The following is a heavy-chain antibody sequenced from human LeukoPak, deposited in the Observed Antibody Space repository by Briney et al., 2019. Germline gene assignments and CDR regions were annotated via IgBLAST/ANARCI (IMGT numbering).Heavy chain of an antibody. J-gene: IGHJ1*01. CDR1: GYTFTDYN. CDR3: TVWSGELTQ. D-gene: IGHD3-10*01. CDR2: ISPNSGGT. Sequence: GASVKVSCKASGYTFTDYNIHWVRQAAGQGLEWMGWISPNSGGTNYAQKFQGRVTMTRDTSITTAYMELSRLRSDDTAMYYCTVWSGELTQWGQGTLVTVSS. V-gene: IGHV1-2*02.